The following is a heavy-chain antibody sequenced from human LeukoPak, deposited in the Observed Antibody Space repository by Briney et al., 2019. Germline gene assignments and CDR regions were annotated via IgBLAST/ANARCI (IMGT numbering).Heavy chain of an antibody. V-gene: IGHV2-5*01. CDR3: AHRSSTIFGVVDYDY. CDR1: GFSLSTSGVG. CDR2: IYWNDDK. D-gene: IGHD3-3*01. Sequence: SGPTLVKPTQTLTLPCTFSGFSLSTSGVGVGWIRQPPGKALEWLALIYWNDDKRYSPSLKSRLTITKDTSKNQVVLTMTNMDPVDTATYYCAHRSSTIFGVVDYDYWGQGTLVTVSS. J-gene: IGHJ4*02.